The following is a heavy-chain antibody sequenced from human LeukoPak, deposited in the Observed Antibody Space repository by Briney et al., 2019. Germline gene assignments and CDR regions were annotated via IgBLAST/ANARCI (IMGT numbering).Heavy chain of an antibody. CDR1: GFTFRTYA. V-gene: IGHV3-23*01. CDR3: ASPYSSGWYGFFQH. Sequence: GGSLRLSCAASGFTFRTYAMTWVRQAPGKGLEWVSSISVSGAYKYYADSVKGRFTISRDNAKNSLYLQMNSLRAEDTAVYYCASPYSSGWYGFFQHWGQGTLVTVSS. J-gene: IGHJ1*01. CDR2: ISVSGAYK. D-gene: IGHD6-19*01.